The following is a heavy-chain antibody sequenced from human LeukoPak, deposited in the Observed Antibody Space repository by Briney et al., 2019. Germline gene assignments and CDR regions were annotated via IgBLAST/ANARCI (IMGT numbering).Heavy chain of an antibody. J-gene: IGHJ3*02. CDR1: GFTFSSHA. D-gene: IGHD4-17*01. V-gene: IGHV3-23*01. CDR3: AKDTVTSDAFDI. CDR2: ISGSGGST. Sequence: GGSLRLSCAASGFTFSSHAMSWVRQAPGKGLEWVSAISGSGGSTYYADSVKGRFTISRDNSKNTLYLQVNSLRAEDTAVYYCAKDTVTSDAFDIWGQGTMVTVSS.